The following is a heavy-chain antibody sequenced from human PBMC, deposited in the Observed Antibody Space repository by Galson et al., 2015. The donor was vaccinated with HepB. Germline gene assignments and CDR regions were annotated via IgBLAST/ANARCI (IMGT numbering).Heavy chain of an antibody. CDR1: GFTFSSYA. CDR3: ARVTMWGVRYYDSSGPAHPAEYFQH. J-gene: IGHJ1*01. CDR2: ISYDGSNK. V-gene: IGHV3-30-3*01. Sequence: SLRLSCAASGFTFSSYAMHWVRQAPGKGLEWVAVISYDGSNKYYADSVKGRFTISRDNSKNTLYLQMNSLRAEDTAVYYCARVTMWGVRYYDSSGPAHPAEYFQHWGQGTLVTVSS. D-gene: IGHD3-22*01.